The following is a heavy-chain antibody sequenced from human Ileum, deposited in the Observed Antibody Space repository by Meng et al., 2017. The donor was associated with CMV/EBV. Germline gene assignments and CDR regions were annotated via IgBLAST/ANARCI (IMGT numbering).Heavy chain of an antibody. J-gene: IGHJ4*02. V-gene: IGHV3-21*03. D-gene: IGHD2-2*01. Sequence: EGRRVGFGGGLGRPGGSLRLSWAASGFTFSSYAMNWVRQAPGKGLEWIAYFSRTGAIAYADSVKGRFTISRDNAKNSLYLQMNSLRAEDTAFDYCARDDAWAFDFWGQGTLVTVSS. CDR2: FSRTGAI. CDR1: GFTFSSYA. CDR3: ARDDAWAFDF.